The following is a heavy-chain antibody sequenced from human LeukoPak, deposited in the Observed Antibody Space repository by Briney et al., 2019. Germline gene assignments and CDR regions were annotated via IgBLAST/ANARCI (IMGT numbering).Heavy chain of an antibody. CDR3: ARGDREYSSSWHRGWFDP. CDR1: GGSISSSSYY. CDR2: IYYSGST. J-gene: IGHJ5*02. Sequence: PSETLSLTCTVSGGSISSSSYYWGWIHQPPGKGLEWIGSIYYSGSTYYNPSLKSRVTISVDTSKNQFSLKLSSVTAADTAVYCCARGDREYSSSWHRGWFDPWGQGTLVTVSS. D-gene: IGHD6-13*01. V-gene: IGHV4-39*07.